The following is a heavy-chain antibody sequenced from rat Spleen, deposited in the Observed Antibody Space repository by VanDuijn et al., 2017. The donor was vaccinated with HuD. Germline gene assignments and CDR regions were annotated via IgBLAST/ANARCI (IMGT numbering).Heavy chain of an antibody. Sequence: EVQLVESGGGLVQPGNSLKLSCAVSGFTFSDFAMAWVRQSPKEGLEWVATIVYDGSSTYYRDSVKGRFTFSRDNAKSTLYLQMDSLRSEDTATYYCTTVGIIRGTLFAYWGQGTLVTVSS. CDR1: GFTFSDFA. D-gene: IGHD4-3*01. J-gene: IGHJ3*01. V-gene: IGHV5S10*01. CDR3: TTVGIIRGTLFAY. CDR2: IVYDGSST.